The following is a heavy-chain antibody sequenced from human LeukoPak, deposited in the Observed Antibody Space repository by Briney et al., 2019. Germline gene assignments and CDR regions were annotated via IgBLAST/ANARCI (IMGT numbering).Heavy chain of an antibody. CDR2: IKQDGSER. V-gene: IGHV3-7*05. CDR1: GFTFSSYV. D-gene: IGHD1-26*01. Sequence: PGGSLRLSCVASGFTFSSYVMIWVRQAPGKGLGWVANIKQDGSERNSVDSVKGRFNISRDNAKSSLFLQMSSLRAEDTAVYYCARDVGGSLDYWGQGTLVTVSS. CDR3: ARDVGGSLDY. J-gene: IGHJ4*02.